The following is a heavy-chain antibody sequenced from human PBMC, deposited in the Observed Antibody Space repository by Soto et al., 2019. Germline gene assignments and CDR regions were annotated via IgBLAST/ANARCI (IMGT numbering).Heavy chain of an antibody. CDR2: INHSGST. CDR1: GGSFSDYF. V-gene: IGHV4-34*01. Sequence: SETLSLTCAVYGGSFSDYFWTWIRQPPGKGLEWIGEINHSGSTNFNPSLKSRVAISADTSRNQFSLRVTSVTAADTAVYYCAGREFASSSFHYYYYAVDVWGQGTTVTGS. CDR3: AGREFASSSFHYYYYAVDV. D-gene: IGHD6-6*01. J-gene: IGHJ6*02.